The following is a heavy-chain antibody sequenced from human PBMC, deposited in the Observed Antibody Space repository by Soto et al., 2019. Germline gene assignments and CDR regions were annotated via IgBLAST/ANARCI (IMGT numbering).Heavy chain of an antibody. J-gene: IGHJ5*02. Sequence: KASETLSLTCSVSGAAPNSGNYYWSWIRQVPGKGLEWIGHIYVTGAVDYNPSLRDRITISQDTSERQFSLNLRLVTAADTAVYYCARLRIATNNYKWFDPWGQGTLVTVSS. CDR3: ARLRIATNNYKWFDP. V-gene: IGHV4-31*03. CDR2: IYVTGAV. CDR1: GAAPNSGNYY. D-gene: IGHD2-21*01.